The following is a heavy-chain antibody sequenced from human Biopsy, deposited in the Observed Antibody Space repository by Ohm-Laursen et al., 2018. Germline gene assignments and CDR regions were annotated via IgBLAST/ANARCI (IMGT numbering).Heavy chain of an antibody. D-gene: IGHD1-1*01. V-gene: IGHV1-24*01. CDR1: GYSLIELS. J-gene: IGHJ6*02. Sequence: SVKVSCKVSGYSLIELSMYWVRQAPGKGLEWMGSFDLDDGETINVQRFQGRVTMTADTSTDTAYMEMSGLRSDDTAVYYCATNIRGGELEPWKGHYYGMDVWGQGTSVTVSS. CDR3: ATNIRGGELEPWKGHYYGMDV. CDR2: FDLDDGET.